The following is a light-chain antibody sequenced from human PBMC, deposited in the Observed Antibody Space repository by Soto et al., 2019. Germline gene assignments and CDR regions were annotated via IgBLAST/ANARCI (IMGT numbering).Light chain of an antibody. CDR1: QTISSW. J-gene: IGKJ1*01. CDR3: QQYNSYPWT. Sequence: DIQMTQSPSTLSASVGDRVTITCRASQTISSWLAWYQQKPGTAPKILIYDVSSLESGVPSRLSGSRSGTEFTLTISSLQPDDFATYYCQQYNSYPWTFGQGTKVEVK. CDR2: DVS. V-gene: IGKV1-5*01.